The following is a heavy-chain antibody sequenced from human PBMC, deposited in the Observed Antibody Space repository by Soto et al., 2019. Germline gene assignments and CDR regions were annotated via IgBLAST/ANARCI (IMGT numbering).Heavy chain of an antibody. CDR1: GFTFGNAW. D-gene: IGHD3-22*01. CDR3: EAIYFESNVYYGGKDY. CDR2: IKSVPDGGTT. V-gene: IGHV3-15*07. J-gene: IGHJ4*02. Sequence: PGGSLRLSCAASGFTFGNAWMTWVRQAPGKGLEWVGRIKSVPDGGTTDYAAPVKDRITISRDDSKNMVYLRISSLKTEDTAVYYCEAIYFESNVYYGGKDYWCQGP.